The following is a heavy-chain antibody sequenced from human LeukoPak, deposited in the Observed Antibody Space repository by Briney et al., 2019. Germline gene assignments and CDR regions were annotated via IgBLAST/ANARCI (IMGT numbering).Heavy chain of an antibody. J-gene: IGHJ4*02. CDR1: GFTFSDNY. D-gene: IGHD6-19*01. CDR2: ISSSGNTT. Sequence: PGGSLRLSCAASGFTFSDNYMSWIRQAPGKGLEWVSYISSSGNTTYNAGSVKGRFSITRDNAKNSLYLQMNSLRAEDTAVYYCARDGGSAWFLDYWGQGTLVTVSS. CDR3: ARDGGSAWFLDY. V-gene: IGHV3-11*04.